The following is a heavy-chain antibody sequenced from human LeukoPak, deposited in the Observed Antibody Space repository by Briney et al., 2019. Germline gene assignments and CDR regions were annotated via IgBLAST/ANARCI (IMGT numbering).Heavy chain of an antibody. CDR2: IGSSSKYI. J-gene: IGHJ4*02. V-gene: IGHV3-21*01. CDR1: GFTFSTYS. Sequence: GGSLRLSCAASGFTFSTYSMAWVRQTPGKGLEWVSSIGSSSKYIYYADSVKGRFTISRDNTQNSLFLQMNSLRVGDTAVYYCATDRXVGXTXXXFDYWGQGTXVTVSS. CDR3: ATDRXVGXTXXXFDY. D-gene: IGHD1-26*01.